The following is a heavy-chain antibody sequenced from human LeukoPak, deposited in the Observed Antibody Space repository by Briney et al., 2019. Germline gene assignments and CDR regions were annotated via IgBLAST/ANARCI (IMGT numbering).Heavy chain of an antibody. V-gene: IGHV4-59*01. Sequence: PSETLSLTCTVSGGSISSYYWSWIRQPPGKGLEWIGYIYYSGSTNYNPSLKGRVTISVDTSKNQFSLKLSSVTAADTAVYYCARNEPDSSGYYYALDYWGQGTLVTVSS. CDR3: ARNEPDSSGYYYALDY. CDR2: IYYSGST. D-gene: IGHD3-22*01. J-gene: IGHJ4*02. CDR1: GGSISSYY.